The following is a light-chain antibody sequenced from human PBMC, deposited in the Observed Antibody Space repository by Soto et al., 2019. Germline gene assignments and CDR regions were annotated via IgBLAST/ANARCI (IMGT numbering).Light chain of an antibody. V-gene: IGKV3-20*01. J-gene: IGKJ4*01. CDR1: QSFSSSY. Sequence: EIVLTQSPGTLSLSPGERATLSCRASQSFSSSYLAWYQQKPGQAPRLLIYGASSRATGIPDRFSGSGSGTDFTLTISRLEPEDFAVYYCQQYGSSPQLTFGVGTKVDI. CDR2: GAS. CDR3: QQYGSSPQLT.